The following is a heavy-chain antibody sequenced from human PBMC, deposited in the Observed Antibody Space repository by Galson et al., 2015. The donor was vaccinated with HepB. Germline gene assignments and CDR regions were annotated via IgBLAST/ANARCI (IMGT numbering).Heavy chain of an antibody. CDR3: ARYSSSWIFDY. J-gene: IGHJ4*02. CDR1: GFTFSSYW. D-gene: IGHD6-13*01. CDR2: INTDGSKT. Sequence: SLRLSCAVSGFTFSSYWMHWVRQAPGKGLVWVSRINTDGSKTDYADSVRGRFTISRDNARNTLYLQMSSLRAEDTAVYYCARYSSSWIFDYWGQGTLVTVSS. V-gene: IGHV3-74*01.